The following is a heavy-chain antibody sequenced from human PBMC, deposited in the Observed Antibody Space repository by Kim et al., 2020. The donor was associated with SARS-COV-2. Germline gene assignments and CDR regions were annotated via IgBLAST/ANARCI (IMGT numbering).Heavy chain of an antibody. D-gene: IGHD2-2*01. V-gene: IGHV3-21*01. CDR3: ATTHHWGYCSSTSCRDY. Sequence: GGSLRLSCAASGFTFSSYSMNWVRQAPGKGLEWVSSISSSSSYIYYADSVKGRFTISRDNAKNSLYLQMNSLRAEDTAVYYCATTHHWGYCSSTSCRDYWGQGTLVTVSS. J-gene: IGHJ4*02. CDR1: GFTFSSYS. CDR2: ISSSSSYI.